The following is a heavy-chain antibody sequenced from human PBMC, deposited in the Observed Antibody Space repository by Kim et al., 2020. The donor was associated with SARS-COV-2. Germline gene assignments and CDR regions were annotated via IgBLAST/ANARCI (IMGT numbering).Heavy chain of an antibody. Sequence: ADSVKGRFTISRDNSKNTLYLKMNSLRAEDTAVYYCAKTLGVVVPAAHDYWGQGTLVTVSS. J-gene: IGHJ4*02. CDR3: AKTLGVVVPAAHDY. D-gene: IGHD2-2*01. V-gene: IGHV3-23*01.